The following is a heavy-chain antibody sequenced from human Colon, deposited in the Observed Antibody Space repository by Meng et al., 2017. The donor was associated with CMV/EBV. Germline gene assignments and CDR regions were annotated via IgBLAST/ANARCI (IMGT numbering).Heavy chain of an antibody. D-gene: IGHD2-21*01. V-gene: IGHV1-8*01. CDR1: GYSFTMYD. CDR2: MNPDSCHT. CDR3: VRGRVVGGG. J-gene: IGHJ4*02. Sequence: SVTVSCKTSGYSFTMYDIYWVRQASGQGLEWMGWMNPDSCHTAYAQKFQGRITMTRDTSVTTAYLEITSLRSDDTAVYYCVRGRVVGGGWGQGTLVTVSS.